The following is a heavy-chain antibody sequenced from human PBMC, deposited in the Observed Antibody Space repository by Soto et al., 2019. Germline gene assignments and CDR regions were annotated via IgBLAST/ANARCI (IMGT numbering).Heavy chain of an antibody. J-gene: IGHJ4*02. CDR2: MNPTSAHT. CDR3: ARGSTMVRGVREHHLEY. V-gene: IGHV1-8*01. D-gene: IGHD3-10*01. CDR1: GYTFTSYD. Sequence: ASVKVSCKASGYTFTSYDNNWVPQATGQGLEWRGWMNPTSAHTGYAQKFQGRVTMTRNTSISTAYMELSSLRSEDTAVYYCARGSTMVRGVREHHLEYWGQGTMVTVSS.